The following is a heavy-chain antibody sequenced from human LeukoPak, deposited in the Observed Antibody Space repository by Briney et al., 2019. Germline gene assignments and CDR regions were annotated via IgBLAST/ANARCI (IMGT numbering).Heavy chain of an antibody. CDR2: IYHSGST. V-gene: IGHV4-38-2*01. CDR3: ANIVSNY. J-gene: IGHJ4*02. D-gene: IGHD3-16*02. CDR1: GDSISSGYY. Sequence: SETLSLTCAVSGDSISSGYYWGRIRQPPGKGLEWIGSIYHSGSTYYNPSLKSRVTISVDTSKNQFSLKLSSVTAADTAVYYCANIVSNYWGQGTLVTVSS.